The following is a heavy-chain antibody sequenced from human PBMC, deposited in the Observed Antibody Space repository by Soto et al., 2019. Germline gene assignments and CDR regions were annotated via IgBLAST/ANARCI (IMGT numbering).Heavy chain of an antibody. CDR3: AREGALLFGGNSDYYSTMDV. V-gene: IGHV4-39*02. Sequence: PSETLSLTCTVSGDSISSSNYYWGWIRQPPGKGLEWIANIYYSGTTYCNPSLKSRVAISVDTSKNQFSLKLSSVAAADTAFYYCAREGALLFGGNSDYYSTMDVWGQGTTVTVSS. J-gene: IGHJ6*02. D-gene: IGHD2-21*02. CDR1: GDSISSSNYY. CDR2: IYYSGTT.